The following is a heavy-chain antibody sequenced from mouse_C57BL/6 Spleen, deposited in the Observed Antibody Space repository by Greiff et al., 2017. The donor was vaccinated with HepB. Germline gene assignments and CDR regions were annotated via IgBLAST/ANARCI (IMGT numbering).Heavy chain of an antibody. V-gene: IGHV6-6*01. D-gene: IGHD1-1*01. CDR3: TTNYYGSSFDY. CDR1: GFTFSDAW. Sequence: DVKLQESGGGLVQPGGSMKLSCAASGFTFSDAWMDWVRQSPEKGLEWVAEIRNKANNNATYYAESVKGRFTISRDDSKSSVYLQMNSLRAEDTGMYYCTTNYYGSSFDYWGQGTTLTVSS. CDR2: IRNKANNNAT. J-gene: IGHJ2*01.